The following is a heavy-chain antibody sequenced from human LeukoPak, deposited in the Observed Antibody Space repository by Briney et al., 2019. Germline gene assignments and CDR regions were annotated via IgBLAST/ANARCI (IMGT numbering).Heavy chain of an antibody. D-gene: IGHD2-15*01. CDR1: GFTFSSYA. V-gene: IGHV3-23*01. CDR3: AKSTVPTRAFDI. CDR2: ISGSGGST. Sequence: GGSLRLSCAASGFTFSSYAMSWVRQAPGKGLEWVAAISGSGGSTYYADSVKGRFTISRDNSKNTLYLQMNSLRAEDTAVNYCAKSTVPTRAFDIWGQGTMVTVSS. J-gene: IGHJ3*02.